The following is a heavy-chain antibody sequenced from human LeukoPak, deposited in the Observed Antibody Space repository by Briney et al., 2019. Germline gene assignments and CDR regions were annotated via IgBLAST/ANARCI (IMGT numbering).Heavy chain of an antibody. Sequence: SETLSLTCTVSGGSISSGGYYWSWIRQHPGKGLEWIGYIYYGGSTYYNPSLKSRVTISVDTSKNQFSLKLSPVTAADTAVYYCAASDYYGSAVAFDIWGQGTMVTVSS. CDR3: AASDYYGSAVAFDI. D-gene: IGHD3-10*01. CDR1: GGSISSGGYY. V-gene: IGHV4-31*03. J-gene: IGHJ3*02. CDR2: IYYGGST.